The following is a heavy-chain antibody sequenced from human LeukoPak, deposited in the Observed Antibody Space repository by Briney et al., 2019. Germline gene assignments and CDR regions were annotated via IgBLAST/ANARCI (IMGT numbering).Heavy chain of an antibody. Sequence: GGSLRLSCAASGFTFSSYSMNWVRQAPGKRLEWVSSISSSSSYIYYADSVKGRFTISRDNAKNSLYLQMNSLRAEDTAVYYCVTEVIIAVTGNDYWGQGSLVTVSS. V-gene: IGHV3-21*01. CDR3: VTEVIIAVTGNDY. CDR1: GFTFSSYS. CDR2: ISSSSSYI. D-gene: IGHD6-19*01. J-gene: IGHJ4*02.